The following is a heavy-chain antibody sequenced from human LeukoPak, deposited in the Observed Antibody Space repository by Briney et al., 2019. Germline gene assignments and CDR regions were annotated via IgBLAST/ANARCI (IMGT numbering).Heavy chain of an antibody. Sequence: SETLSLTCTVSGGSISSYYWSWIRQPPGKGLEWIGYIYYSGSTNYNPSLKSRVTISVDTSKNQYSLKLSSATAADTAVYYCARGAWHQWLATFDYWGQGTLVTVSS. D-gene: IGHD6-19*01. CDR1: GGSISSYY. CDR2: IYYSGST. J-gene: IGHJ4*02. CDR3: ARGAWHQWLATFDY. V-gene: IGHV4-59*01.